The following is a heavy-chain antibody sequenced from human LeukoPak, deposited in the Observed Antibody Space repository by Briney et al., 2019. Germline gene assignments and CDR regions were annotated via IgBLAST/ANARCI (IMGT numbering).Heavy chain of an antibody. Sequence: PGGSLGLSCAASGLTFSNYWMSWVRQAPGKGLEWVANIKQDGSEKYYVDSVKGRFTISRDNAKNSLYLQMNSLRAEDTAVYYCARDDRSSWGWYYGMDVWGQGTTVTVSS. J-gene: IGHJ6*02. D-gene: IGHD6-13*01. V-gene: IGHV3-7*01. CDR1: GLTFSNYW. CDR2: IKQDGSEK. CDR3: ARDDRSSWGWYYGMDV.